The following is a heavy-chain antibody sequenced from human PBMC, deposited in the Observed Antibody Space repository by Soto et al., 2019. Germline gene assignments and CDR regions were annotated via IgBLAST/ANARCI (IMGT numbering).Heavy chain of an antibody. V-gene: IGHV3-15*01. CDR1: GLTFSNAW. J-gene: IGHJ3*02. CDR3: TTLVVVAATEAFDI. CDR2: IKSKTDGGTT. Sequence: VGSLRLSCAASGLTFSNAWMSWVRQAPGKGREWVGRIKSKTDGGTTDYAAPVKGRFTISRDDSKNTLYLQMNSLKTEDTAVYYCTTLVVVAATEAFDIWGQGTMVTVSS. D-gene: IGHD2-15*01.